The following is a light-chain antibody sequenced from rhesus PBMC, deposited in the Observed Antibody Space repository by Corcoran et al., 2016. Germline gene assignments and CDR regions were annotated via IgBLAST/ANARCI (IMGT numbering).Light chain of an antibody. CDR3: QQYSNWPLT. Sequence: EIVMTQSPATLSLSPGERATLSCRASQSVSSYVAWYQQQPGQAPRLLIYGASSRATGIPDRFSGSGSGTDFTLTISSLEPEYFAVYYCQQYSNWPLTFGGGTKVEIK. J-gene: IGKJ4*01. CDR1: QSVSSY. CDR2: GAS. V-gene: IGKV3S9*01.